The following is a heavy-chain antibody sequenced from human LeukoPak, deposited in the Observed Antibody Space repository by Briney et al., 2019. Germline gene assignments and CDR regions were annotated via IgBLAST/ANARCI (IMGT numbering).Heavy chain of an antibody. V-gene: IGHV3-30*02. D-gene: IGHD3-22*01. J-gene: IGHJ4*02. CDR1: GFTFSSYA. Sequence: GGSLRLSCAASGFTFSSYAMSWVRQAPGKGLEWVAFIRYDGSNKYYADSVKGRFTISRDNSKNTLYLQMNSLRAEDTAVYYCAKDENLYYYDSSGYTLDYWGQGTLVTVSS. CDR3: AKDENLYYYDSSGYTLDY. CDR2: IRYDGSNK.